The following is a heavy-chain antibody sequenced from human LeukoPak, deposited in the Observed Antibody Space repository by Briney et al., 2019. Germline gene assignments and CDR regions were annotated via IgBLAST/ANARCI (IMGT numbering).Heavy chain of an antibody. D-gene: IGHD3-10*01. Sequence: ASVKVSCKVSGYTLTELSMHWVRQAPGKGLEWMGGFDPEDGETIYAQKFQGRVTMTEDTSTDTTYMELSSLRSDDTAVYYCARDGHLRFGELLYGSYYMDVWGKGTTVTVSS. V-gene: IGHV1-24*01. CDR3: ARDGHLRFGELLYGSYYMDV. CDR1: GYTLTELS. CDR2: FDPEDGET. J-gene: IGHJ6*03.